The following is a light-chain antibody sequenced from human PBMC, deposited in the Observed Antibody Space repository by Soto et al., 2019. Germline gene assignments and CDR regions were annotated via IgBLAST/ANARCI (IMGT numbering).Light chain of an antibody. Sequence: QSVLTQPPSVSAAPGQKVTISCSGRHSDIGSNYVSWYQQVPGTAPKLLIYENNRRPAGVPDRFSGSKSGTSATLGITGLQTGDEADYYCGSWDSSLFVGVFGGGTKVTV. CDR1: HSDIGSNY. J-gene: IGLJ2*01. CDR3: GSWDSSLFVGV. V-gene: IGLV1-51*01. CDR2: ENN.